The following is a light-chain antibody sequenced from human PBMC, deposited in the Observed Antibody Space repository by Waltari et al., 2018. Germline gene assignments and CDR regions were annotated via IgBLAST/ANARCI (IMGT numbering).Light chain of an antibody. J-gene: IGLJ2*01. CDR2: STT. CDR1: PGAVPSGSY. V-gene: IGLV7-43*01. Sequence: QTVVTQEPSLPVSPGGTVTLPCASTPGAVPSGSYATWFQQKPEQAPRSRIYSTTNKTSRTPARFSGSLLGDKAALTLSGVQPEDEAEYYCLLYYAGARVFGGGTKLTVL. CDR3: LLYYAGARV.